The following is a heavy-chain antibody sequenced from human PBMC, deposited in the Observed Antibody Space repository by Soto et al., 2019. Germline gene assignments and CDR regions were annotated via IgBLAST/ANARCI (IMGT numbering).Heavy chain of an antibody. CDR2: IRSKAYGGTT. V-gene: IGHV3-49*04. J-gene: IGHJ3*02. CDR1: GFTFGAYA. CDR3: KGYGGNSGDAFDI. Sequence: GGSLRLSCTASGFTFGAYAMRWVRQAPGKGLEWVGFIRSKAYGGTTEYAASVKGRFTISRDDSKSIAYLQMNSLKTEDTAVYYCKGYGGNSGDAFDIWGQGTMVTVSS. D-gene: IGHD2-21*02.